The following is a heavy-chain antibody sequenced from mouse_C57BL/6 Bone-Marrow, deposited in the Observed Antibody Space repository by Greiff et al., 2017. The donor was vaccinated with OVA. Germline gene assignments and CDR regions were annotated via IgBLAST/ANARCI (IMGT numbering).Heavy chain of an antibody. CDR3: ARDITTGPFYAMDY. V-gene: IGHV1-18*01. CDR1: GYTFTDYN. Sequence: VQLKQSGPELVKPGASVKIPCKASGYTFTDYNMDWVKQSHGKSLEWIGDINPNNGGTIYNQKFKGKATLTVDKSSSTAYMERRSLTSEDTAVYYCARDITTGPFYAMDYWGQGTSVTVSS. D-gene: IGHD1-1*01. CDR2: INPNNGGT. J-gene: IGHJ4*01.